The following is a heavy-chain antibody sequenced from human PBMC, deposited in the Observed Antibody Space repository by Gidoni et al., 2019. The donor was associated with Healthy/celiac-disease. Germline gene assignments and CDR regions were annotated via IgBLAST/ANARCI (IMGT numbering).Heavy chain of an antibody. J-gene: IGHJ4*02. CDR3: ARSGIAAAGVFDY. Sequence: EVQLLESGGGLVQPGGYLRLYCAASGFAFSSYAMSWVRQAPGKGLECVSAISGSGGSTYYADSVKGRFTISRDNSRNTLFLQMNSLRAEDTAVYYCARSGIAAAGVFDYWGQGTLVTVSS. CDR1: GFAFSSYA. CDR2: ISGSGGST. V-gene: IGHV3-23*01. D-gene: IGHD6-13*01.